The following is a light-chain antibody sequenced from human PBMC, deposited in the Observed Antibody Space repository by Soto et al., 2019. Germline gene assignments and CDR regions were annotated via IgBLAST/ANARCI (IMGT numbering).Light chain of an antibody. Sequence: DIQMTQSPSSLSASVGDRVTITCRASQSITYWLAWYQQKPGRAPKLLIYDVFNLQSGVPSRFSGSGSGTEFTRTSSSLQPDDSATYYCQQYHSFSFTFGKGTKLEI. V-gene: IGKV1-5*01. CDR1: QSITYW. J-gene: IGKJ2*01. CDR2: DVF. CDR3: QQYHSFSFT.